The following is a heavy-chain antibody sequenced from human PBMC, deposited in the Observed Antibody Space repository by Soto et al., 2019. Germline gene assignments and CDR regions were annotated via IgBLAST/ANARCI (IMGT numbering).Heavy chain of an antibody. V-gene: IGHV3-33*01. Sequence: QVQLVESGGGVVQPGRSLRLSCAASGFTFSSYGMHWVRQAPGKGLEWVAVIWYDGSNKYYADSVKGRFTISRDNSKNTLYLQMNSLRAEDTAVYYCARDRRITMVRGVFDYWGQGTLVTVSS. CDR1: GFTFSSYG. CDR3: ARDRRITMVRGVFDY. CDR2: IWYDGSNK. D-gene: IGHD3-10*01. J-gene: IGHJ4*02.